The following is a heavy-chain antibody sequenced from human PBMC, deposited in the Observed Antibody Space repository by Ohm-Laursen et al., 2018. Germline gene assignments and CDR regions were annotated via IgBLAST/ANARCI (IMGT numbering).Heavy chain of an antibody. CDR2: IKQDGGEK. CDR1: GFTFSSYW. J-gene: IGHJ5*02. Sequence: GSLRLSCSASGFTFSSYWMSWVRQAPGKGLEWVANIKQDGGEKYYVDSLKGRFTISRDNAKSSLYLQMNSLRAEDTAVYYCARLYCSGGNCYGALDWFDPWGQGTLVTVSS. CDR3: ARLYCSGGNCYGALDWFDP. V-gene: IGHV3-7*01. D-gene: IGHD2-15*01.